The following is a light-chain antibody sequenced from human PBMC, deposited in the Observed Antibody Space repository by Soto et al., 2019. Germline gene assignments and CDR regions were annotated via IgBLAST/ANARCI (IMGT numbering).Light chain of an antibody. CDR2: WAS. J-gene: IGKJ1*01. CDR3: QQYYSSPPT. V-gene: IGKV4-1*01. Sequence: DIVMTQSPYSLAVSLGERATINCKSRQSVLNSSNNKNYLAWYQQKPGQPPKLLIYWASTRESGVPDRFSGSGSGTDFTLTISSLQAEDVAVYYCQQYYSSPPTFGPGTKVEIK. CDR1: QSVLNSSNNKNY.